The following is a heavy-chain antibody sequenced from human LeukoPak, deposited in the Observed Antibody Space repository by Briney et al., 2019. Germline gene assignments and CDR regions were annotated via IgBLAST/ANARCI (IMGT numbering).Heavy chain of an antibody. CDR2: FDPEDGET. J-gene: IGHJ3*02. CDR1: GYTLTELS. D-gene: IGHD1-20*01. V-gene: IGHV1-24*01. Sequence: ASVKVSCKVSGYTLTELSMHWVRQAPGKGLEWMGGFDPEDGETIYAQKFQGRVTMNEDTSTDTAYMELSSLRSEDTAVYYCGNWNDGMEAFDIWGQGTMVTVSS. CDR3: GNWNDGMEAFDI.